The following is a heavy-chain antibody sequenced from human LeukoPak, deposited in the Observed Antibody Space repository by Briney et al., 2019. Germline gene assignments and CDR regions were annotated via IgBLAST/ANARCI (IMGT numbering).Heavy chain of an antibody. J-gene: IGHJ4*02. D-gene: IGHD3-10*01. CDR2: ITYDGYYK. Sequence: PGGTLRLSCAASGFTFTSYGMHWVRQAPGKGLEWVALITYDGYYKYYSDSVKRRFTISSDTSKNTMYLQMNSLRAEDTAVYYCARDLSPVVRASPMGYWGQGTLVTVSS. CDR3: ARDLSPVVRASPMGY. V-gene: IGHV3-30*03. CDR1: GFTFTSYG.